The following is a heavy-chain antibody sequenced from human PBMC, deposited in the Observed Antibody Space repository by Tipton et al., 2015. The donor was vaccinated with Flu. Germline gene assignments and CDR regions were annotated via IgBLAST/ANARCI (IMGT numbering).Heavy chain of an antibody. CDR1: GFTFSSYA. CDR3: AKESYYDSSGSHFDY. Sequence: SLRLSCAASGFTFSSYAMSWVRQAPGKGLEWVSAISGSGGSTCYADSVKGRFTISRDNSKNTLYLQMNSLRAEDTAVYYCAKESYYDSSGSHFDYWGQGTLVTVSS. CDR2: ISGSGGST. J-gene: IGHJ4*02. D-gene: IGHD3-22*01. V-gene: IGHV3-23*01.